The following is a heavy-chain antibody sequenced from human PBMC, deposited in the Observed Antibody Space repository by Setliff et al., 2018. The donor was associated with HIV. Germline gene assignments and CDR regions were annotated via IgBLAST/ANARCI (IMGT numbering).Heavy chain of an antibody. CDR2: IGGFNGNR. CDR3: GRVQYRSAGFSGGHNPFDV. J-gene: IGHJ3*01. Sequence: ASVKVSCKAAGYSFSKYGSSWVRQAPGQGREWMGWIGGFNGNRKYGQNFQGRVTMTIDTSTSIVYMELRSSRSHGTVVYYCGRVQYRSAGFSGGHNPFDVWGQGTMVTVSS. D-gene: IGHD6-19*01. CDR1: GYSFSKYG. V-gene: IGHV1-18*01.